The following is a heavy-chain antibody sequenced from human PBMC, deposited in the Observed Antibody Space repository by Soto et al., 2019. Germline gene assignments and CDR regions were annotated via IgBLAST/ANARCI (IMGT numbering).Heavy chain of an antibody. CDR1: GFSFVSYW. J-gene: IGHJ4*02. CDR3: VRDFRGAVAGSEFDH. V-gene: IGHV3-74*01. D-gene: IGHD6-19*01. CDR2: INGNADNS. Sequence: LRLSCAASGFSFVSYWMHWVRQVPGEGLAWVSRINGNADNSDYADSVKGRFTISRDNAMSRLYLQMDSLRADDTGVYYCVRDFRGAVAGSEFDHWGQGTLVTVSS.